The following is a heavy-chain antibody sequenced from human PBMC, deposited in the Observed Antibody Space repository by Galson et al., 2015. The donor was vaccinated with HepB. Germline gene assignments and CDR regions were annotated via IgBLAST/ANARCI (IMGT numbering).Heavy chain of an antibody. CDR3: AMSVVVPAASQH. D-gene: IGHD2-2*01. Sequence: SETLSLTCTVSGGSIGSSSYYWGWIRQPPGKGLEWIGSIYYSGSTYYNPSLKSRVTISVDTSKNQFSLKLSSVTAADTAVYYCAMSVVVPAASQHWGQGTLVTVSS. CDR2: IYYSGST. J-gene: IGHJ4*02. CDR1: GGSIGSSSYY. V-gene: IGHV4-39*07.